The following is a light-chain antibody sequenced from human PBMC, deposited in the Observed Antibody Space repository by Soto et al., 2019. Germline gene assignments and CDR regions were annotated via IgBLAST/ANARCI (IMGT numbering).Light chain of an antibody. J-gene: IGKJ5*01. Sequence: DIQMTQSPSSLSASVGDRITITCRASENIARHLNWYQQKPGKAPNLLIYGASNLQNGVPLRFRGGGSGTYFILTISNLQPEVFASYYRQHSYSTPAITFGQGTQLEIK. CDR3: QHSYSTPAIT. V-gene: IGKV1-39*01. CDR1: ENIARH. CDR2: GAS.